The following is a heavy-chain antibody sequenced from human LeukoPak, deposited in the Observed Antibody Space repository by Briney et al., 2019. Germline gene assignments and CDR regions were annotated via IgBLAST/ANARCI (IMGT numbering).Heavy chain of an antibody. CDR1: GGTFSSYA. V-gene: IGHV1-69*05. Sequence: ASVKVSCKDSGGTFSSYAISWVRQAPGQGLEWMGRIIPIFGTANYAQKFQGRVTITTDESTSTAYMELSSLRSEDTAVYYCARERRYYDSSGYQDLEYFQHWGQGTLVTVSS. CDR3: ARERRYYDSSGYQDLEYFQH. CDR2: IIPIFGTA. J-gene: IGHJ1*01. D-gene: IGHD3-22*01.